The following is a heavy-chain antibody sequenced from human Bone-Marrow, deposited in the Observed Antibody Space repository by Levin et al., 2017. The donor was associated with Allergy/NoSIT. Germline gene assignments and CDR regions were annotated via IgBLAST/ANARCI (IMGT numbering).Heavy chain of an antibody. Sequence: GSLRLSCAAYGFTVSNNYMRWVRQAPGKGPEWVSHIYSGGDIEYTASVRGRFTISRDNSKNTLNLQMNSLRVEDTGVYYCARDRDHWGQGTLVTVSS. V-gene: IGHV3-66*01. CDR2: IYSGGDI. CDR1: GFTVSNNY. D-gene: IGHD5-24*01. J-gene: IGHJ4*02. CDR3: ARDRDH.